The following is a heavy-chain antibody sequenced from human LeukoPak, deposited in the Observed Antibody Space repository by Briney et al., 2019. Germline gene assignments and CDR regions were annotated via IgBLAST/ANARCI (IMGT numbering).Heavy chain of an antibody. J-gene: IGHJ4*02. D-gene: IGHD6-13*01. CDR2: IYYSGST. CDR3: ARVGPYSSSWYGD. CDR1: GGSISSYY. V-gene: IGHV4-59*01. Sequence: SETLSLTCTVSGGSISSYYWSWIRQPPGKGLEWIGYIYYSGSTNYNPSLKSRVTISVVTSKNQFSLKLSSETAADTAVYYCARVGPYSSSWYGDWGQGTLVTVSS.